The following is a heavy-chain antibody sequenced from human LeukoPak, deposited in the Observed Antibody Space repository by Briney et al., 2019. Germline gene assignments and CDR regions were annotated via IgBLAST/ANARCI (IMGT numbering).Heavy chain of an antibody. CDR2: ISGSGGST. Sequence: GGSLRLSCAASGFTFSSYAMSWVRQAPGEGLEWVSAISGSGGSTYYADSVKGRFTISRDNSKNTLYLQMNSLRAEDTAVYYCAKDGLGAAAGTGFWWGQGTMVTVSS. CDR3: AKDGLGAAAGTGFW. J-gene: IGHJ3*01. V-gene: IGHV3-23*01. CDR1: GFTFSSYA. D-gene: IGHD6-13*01.